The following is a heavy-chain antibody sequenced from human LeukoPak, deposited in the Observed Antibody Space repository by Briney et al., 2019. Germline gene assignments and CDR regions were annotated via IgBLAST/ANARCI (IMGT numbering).Heavy chain of an antibody. D-gene: IGHD6-13*01. CDR1: GYSISSGYY. V-gene: IGHV4-38-2*01. CDR3: AKIPATGAFDD. CDR2: MYHSGST. J-gene: IGHJ4*02. Sequence: SSEILSLTCEVSGYSISSGYYWGWIRQPPGKGLEWIGSMYHSGSTYYNPSLKSRVTISVDTSKKQFSLKLSSVTAADTAMYYCAKIPATGAFDDWGQGTLVTVSS.